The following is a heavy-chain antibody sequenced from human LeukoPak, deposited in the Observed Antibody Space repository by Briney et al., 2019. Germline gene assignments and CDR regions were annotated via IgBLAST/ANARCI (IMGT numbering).Heavy chain of an antibody. J-gene: IGHJ5*01. D-gene: IGHD4-17*01. V-gene: IGHV3-21*04. CDR2: ISSSSYI. CDR1: GFTFSSYS. Sequence: GGSLRLSCAASGFTFSSYSMNWVRQAPGKGLEWVSSISSSSYIYYADSVKGRFTISRDNAKNSLYLQMNSLRAEDTALYYCTKDPNGNYIGAFDSWGQGTLVTVSS. CDR3: TKDPNGNYIGAFDS.